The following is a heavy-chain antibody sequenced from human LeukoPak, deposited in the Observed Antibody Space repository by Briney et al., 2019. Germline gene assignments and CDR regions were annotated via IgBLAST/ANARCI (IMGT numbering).Heavy chain of an antibody. Sequence: NPSETLSLTCTVSDDSISDYYRGWIRQPPGKGLEWIGYFYNSGRSTYNPSLKSRVTMSVDTSKNQFSLKLSSVTAADTAVYYCARDGGYSYGLAGYYYMDVWGKGTTVTVSS. V-gene: IGHV4-59*12. J-gene: IGHJ6*03. CDR3: ARDGGYSYGLAGYYYMDV. CDR1: DDSISDYY. CDR2: FYNSGRS. D-gene: IGHD5-18*01.